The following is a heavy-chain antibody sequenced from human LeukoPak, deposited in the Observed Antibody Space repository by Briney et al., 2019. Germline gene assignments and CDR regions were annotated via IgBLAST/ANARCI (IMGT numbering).Heavy chain of an antibody. CDR3: ARVSYCSGGSCNGRSWLDP. J-gene: IGHJ5*02. Sequence: GASVKVSCKASGYSFTTYGINWVRQAPGQGLEWMGWISAYNGNTNYAQKFQGRVTITTDTSTSTAYVELRSLRSDDTAVYYCARVSYCSGGSCNGRSWLDPWGQGTLVTVSS. CDR2: ISAYNGNT. V-gene: IGHV1-18*01. D-gene: IGHD2-15*01. CDR1: GYSFTTYG.